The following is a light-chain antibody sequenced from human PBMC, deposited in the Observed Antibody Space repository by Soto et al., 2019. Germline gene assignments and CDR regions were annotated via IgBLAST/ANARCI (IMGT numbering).Light chain of an antibody. CDR2: GAS. Sequence: EIVLTQSPGTLSLSPGERATLSCRASQSASSSYLAWYQQKPGQAPRLLIYGASSRATGIPDRFSGSGSGTDFTLTISRLEPEDFSVYYCRQYGSSPQTFGQGTKV. CDR1: QSASSSY. J-gene: IGKJ1*01. CDR3: RQYGSSPQT. V-gene: IGKV3-20*01.